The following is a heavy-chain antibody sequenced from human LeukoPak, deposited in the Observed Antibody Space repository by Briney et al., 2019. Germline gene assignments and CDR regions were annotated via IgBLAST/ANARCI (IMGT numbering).Heavy chain of an antibody. Sequence: SETLSLTCTVSGGSISSGSYYWGWIRQPPGKGLEWIGSIYYSGSTYYNPSLKSRVTISVDTSKNQFSLKLSSVTAADTAVYYCARDPVSSGVSGWYFYWYFDLWGRGTLVTVSS. D-gene: IGHD6-19*01. J-gene: IGHJ2*01. CDR3: ARDPVSSGVSGWYFYWYFDL. CDR2: IYYSGST. CDR1: GGSISSGSYY. V-gene: IGHV4-39*07.